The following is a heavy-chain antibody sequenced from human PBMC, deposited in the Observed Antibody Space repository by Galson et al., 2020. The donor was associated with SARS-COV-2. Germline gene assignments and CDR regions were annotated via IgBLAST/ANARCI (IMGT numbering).Heavy chain of an antibody. Sequence: SETLSLTCTISGGSITNYYWSWIRQPAGKGLEWIGRIHSSGSANYNPSRKSRVTMSVDPSKRQYALKLSSMTAADTAGYYCARDGGPRFDSWGQGTLVTVSS. V-gene: IGHV4-4*07. CDR2: IHSSGSA. D-gene: IGHD3-16*01. CDR1: GGSITNYY. J-gene: IGHJ5*01. CDR3: ARDGGPRFDS.